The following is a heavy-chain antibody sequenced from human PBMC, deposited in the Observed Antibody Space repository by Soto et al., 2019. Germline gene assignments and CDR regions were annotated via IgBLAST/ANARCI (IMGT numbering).Heavy chain of an antibody. J-gene: IGHJ3*02. D-gene: IGHD6-19*01. V-gene: IGHV1-69*04. Sequence: ASVKGSCKASGGSFSSYTISGVRQDPGQGVEWMGRIIPILGIANYAQKFQGRVTITADKSTSTASMELSSLRSEDTAVYYCAREYSYSSGPGAFDIWGQGTMVTVSS. CDR3: AREYSYSSGPGAFDI. CDR2: IIPILGIA. CDR1: GGSFSSYT.